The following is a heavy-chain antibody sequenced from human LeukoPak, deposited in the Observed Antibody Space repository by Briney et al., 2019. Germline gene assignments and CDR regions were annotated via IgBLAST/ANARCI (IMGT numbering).Heavy chain of an antibody. CDR3: ARAESSSWHNSDH. CDR1: GFTFSRYT. D-gene: IGHD6-13*01. J-gene: IGHJ4*02. CDR2: ISYDGSDK. Sequence: GGSLRLSCVASGFTFSRYTMHWLRQAPGKGLEWVAVISYDGSDKQYADSVKGRFTISRDNSTNTGYLQMNGLRADDTTVYYCARAESSSWHNSDHWGQGTLVTVSS. V-gene: IGHV3-30*04.